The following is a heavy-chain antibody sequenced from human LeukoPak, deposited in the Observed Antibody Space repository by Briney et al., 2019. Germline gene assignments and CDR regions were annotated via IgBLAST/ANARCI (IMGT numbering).Heavy chain of an antibody. CDR1: GFTFSSYW. Sequence: GGSLRLSCAASGFTFSSYWMSWVRQAPGKGLEWVANIKQGGSEKYYVDSVKGRFTISRDNAKNSLYLQMNSLRAEDTAVYYCARKRSGWLNWYFDLWGRGTLVTVSS. J-gene: IGHJ2*01. CDR2: IKQGGSEK. D-gene: IGHD6-19*01. CDR3: ARKRSGWLNWYFDL. V-gene: IGHV3-7*03.